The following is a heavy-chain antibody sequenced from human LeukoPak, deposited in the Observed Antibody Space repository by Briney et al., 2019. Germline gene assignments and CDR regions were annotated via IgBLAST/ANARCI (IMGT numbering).Heavy chain of an antibody. CDR2: ISSSSSYI. Sequence: GRSLRLSCAASGFTFSSYGMNWVRQAPGKGLEWVSSISSSSSYIYYADSVKGRFTISRDNAKNSLYLQMNSLRAEDTAVYYCARDRGRAAGVFDLWGRGTLVTVSS. V-gene: IGHV3-21*01. CDR3: ARDRGRAAGVFDL. CDR1: GFTFSSYG. D-gene: IGHD3-10*01. J-gene: IGHJ2*01.